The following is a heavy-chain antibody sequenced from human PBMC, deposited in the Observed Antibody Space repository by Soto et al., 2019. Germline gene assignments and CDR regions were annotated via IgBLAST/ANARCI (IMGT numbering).Heavy chain of an antibody. CDR3: ARKFYDNDSPEPYYFDY. Sequence: GGSLILSCAASGFSFASYAMHWVSNTPGNGLEWVALISYDGKKQYYPDSVKGRFTISRDNSKNTIYLDMNSLRPDDTALYYCARKFYDNDSPEPYYFDYWGQGALVTVSS. D-gene: IGHD3-9*01. J-gene: IGHJ4*02. CDR2: ISYDGKKQ. V-gene: IGHV3-30*04. CDR1: GFSFASYA.